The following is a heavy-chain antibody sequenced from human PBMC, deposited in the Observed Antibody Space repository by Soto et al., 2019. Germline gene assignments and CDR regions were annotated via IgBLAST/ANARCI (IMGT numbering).Heavy chain of an antibody. CDR3: ARGQEGVVATH. D-gene: IGHD5-12*01. CDR1: GGSLSGYY. V-gene: IGHV4-34*01. J-gene: IGHJ4*02. CDR2: VKDGGNT. Sequence: QVQLQQWGAGLLKPSETLSLNCAVTGGSLSGYYWSWIRQPPGKGLEWIGEVKDGGNTNYRPSLRGRVTISSDTSNNQSSLRLNSVTAADTGVYYCARGQEGVVATHWDQGSLVTVSS.